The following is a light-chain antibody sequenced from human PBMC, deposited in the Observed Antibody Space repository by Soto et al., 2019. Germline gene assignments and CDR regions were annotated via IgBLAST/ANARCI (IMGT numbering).Light chain of an antibody. CDR3: QQYGRSPPFA. Sequence: EIVLTQSPGILSLSPGERATLSCRASQSVSSNYIAWYQQSPGQAPRLLIYGASTRATGIPDRFSGSGSGTDFTLTISRLEPEDFAVYFCQQYGRSPPFAFGQGTKVDIK. J-gene: IGKJ2*01. V-gene: IGKV3-20*01. CDR1: QSVSSNY. CDR2: GAS.